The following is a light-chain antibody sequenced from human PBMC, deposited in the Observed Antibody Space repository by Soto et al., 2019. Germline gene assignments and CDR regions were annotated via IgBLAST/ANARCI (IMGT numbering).Light chain of an antibody. Sequence: EIVLTQSPGTLSLSPGERATLSCRSSQSVSNNYLAWYQQKPGQAPRLLIYGASNRATGIPDRFSGSGSGTDFTLTSSRLEPEDFAVYYCQQYGSSGTFGQATKVDIK. CDR1: QSVSNNY. V-gene: IGKV3-20*01. CDR2: GAS. J-gene: IGKJ1*01. CDR3: QQYGSSGT.